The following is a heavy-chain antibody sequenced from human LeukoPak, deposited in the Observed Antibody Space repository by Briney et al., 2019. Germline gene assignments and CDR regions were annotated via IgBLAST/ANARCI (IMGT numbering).Heavy chain of an antibody. V-gene: IGHV4-34*01. Sequence: SETLSLTCAVYGGSFSGYYWSWIRQPPGKGLEWIGEINHSGSTNYNPSLKSRVTISVDTSKNQFSLKLSSVTAADTAVYYCARKTMVRGAILENWGQGTLVTVSS. J-gene: IGHJ4*02. D-gene: IGHD3-10*01. CDR3: ARKTMVRGAILEN. CDR2: INHSGST. CDR1: GGSFSGYY.